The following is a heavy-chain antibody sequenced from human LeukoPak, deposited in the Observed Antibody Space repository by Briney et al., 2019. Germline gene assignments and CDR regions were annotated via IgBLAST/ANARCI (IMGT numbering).Heavy chain of an antibody. J-gene: IGHJ5*02. CDR2: ISAYNGNT. CDR3: ARGSLWGFDP. CDR1: GYTSTSYG. D-gene: IGHD3-10*01. V-gene: IGHV1-18*01. Sequence: GASANVSCKLSGYTSTSYGISWVRHAPGQGLEWMGWISAYNGNTNYAQKLQGRVTMTTDTSTSTAYMELRSLRSDDTAVYYCARGSLWGFDPWGQGTLVTVSS.